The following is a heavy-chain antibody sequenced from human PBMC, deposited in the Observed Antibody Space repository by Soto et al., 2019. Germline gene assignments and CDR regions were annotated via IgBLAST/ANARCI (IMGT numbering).Heavy chain of an antibody. J-gene: IGHJ4*02. Sequence: EVQLLESGGGLVQPGGSLRLSCAASGFTFSSYAMSWVRQAPGKGLEWVSAISGSGGSTYYADSVKGRFTISRDNSKNTLYLQMNSLRAEDTAVYYCAKAGGYDSSGYYYERAYYFDYWGQGTLVTVSS. CDR1: GFTFSSYA. V-gene: IGHV3-23*01. D-gene: IGHD3-22*01. CDR2: ISGSGGST. CDR3: AKAGGYDSSGYYYERAYYFDY.